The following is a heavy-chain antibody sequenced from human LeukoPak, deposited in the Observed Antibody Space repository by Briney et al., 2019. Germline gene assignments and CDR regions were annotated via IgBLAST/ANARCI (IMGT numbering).Heavy chain of an antibody. D-gene: IGHD5-18*01. J-gene: IGHJ6*03. CDR1: GFTFSSYW. CDR3: ARSGYSYGYYYYYYMDV. Sequence: GGSLRLSCAASGFTFSSYWMSWVRQAPGEGLEWVANIKQDGSEKYYVDSVKGRFTISRDNAKNSLYLQMNSLRAEDTAVYYCARSGYSYGYYYYYYMDVWGKGTTVTVSS. CDR2: IKQDGSEK. V-gene: IGHV3-7*01.